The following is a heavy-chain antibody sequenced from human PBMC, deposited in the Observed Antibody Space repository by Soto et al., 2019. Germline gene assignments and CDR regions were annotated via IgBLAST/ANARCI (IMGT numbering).Heavy chain of an antibody. CDR2: IYYSGST. CDR3: ARGPTYYDFWSGHYTAYNWFDP. D-gene: IGHD3-3*01. J-gene: IGHJ5*02. CDR1: GGSISSYY. Sequence: PSETLSLTCTVSGGSISSYYWSWIRQPPGKGLEWIGYIYYSGSTNYNPSLKSRVTISVDTSKNQFSLKLSSVTAADTAVYYCARGPTYYDFWSGHYTAYNWFDPWGQGTLVTVSS. V-gene: IGHV4-59*01.